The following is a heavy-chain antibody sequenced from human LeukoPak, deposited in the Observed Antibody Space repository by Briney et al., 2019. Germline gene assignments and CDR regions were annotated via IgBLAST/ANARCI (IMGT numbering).Heavy chain of an antibody. Sequence: SETLSLTCTVSGYSISSGYYWGWIRQPPGKGLEWIGSMYQSVTSYYNPSLKSRVTISVDTSKNQFSLKLSSVTAADTAVYYCARRPYYYDSSGDAFDIWGQGTMVTVSS. CDR2: MYQSVTS. D-gene: IGHD3-22*01. J-gene: IGHJ3*02. CDR3: ARRPYYYDSSGDAFDI. CDR1: GYSISSGYY. V-gene: IGHV4-38-2*02.